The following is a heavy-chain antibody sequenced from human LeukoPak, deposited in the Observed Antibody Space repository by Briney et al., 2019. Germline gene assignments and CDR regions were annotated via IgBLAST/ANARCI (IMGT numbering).Heavy chain of an antibody. CDR2: ISGSGGST. V-gene: IGHV3-23*01. D-gene: IGHD6-19*01. Sequence: HSGGSLRLSCAASGFTFSTYAMSWVRQAPGKGLEWVSAISGSGGSTYYADSVKGRFTISRDNSKNTLYLQMNSLRAEDTAVYYCAKDRGIAVAATGDYWGQGTLVTVAS. CDR1: GFTFSTYA. J-gene: IGHJ4*02. CDR3: AKDRGIAVAATGDY.